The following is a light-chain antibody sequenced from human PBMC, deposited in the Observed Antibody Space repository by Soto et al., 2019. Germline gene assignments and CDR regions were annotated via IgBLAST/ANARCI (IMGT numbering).Light chain of an antibody. J-gene: IGKJ1*01. CDR1: QSISGY. V-gene: IGKV1-39*01. CDR2: ATS. Sequence: DLQMTQSPSSLSASLGDRVTITCRASQSISGYLNWYQQKPGKAPNLLIYATSSLQSGVPSRFSGSGSGTHFTLTISSLQPEDFATYYCQQSYSAPLWTFGQGTKVEIK. CDR3: QQSYSAPLWT.